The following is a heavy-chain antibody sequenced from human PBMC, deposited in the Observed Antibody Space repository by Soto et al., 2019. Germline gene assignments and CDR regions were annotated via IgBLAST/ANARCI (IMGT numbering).Heavy chain of an antibody. CDR3: ARDSCSSTSCYDY. J-gene: IGHJ4*02. CDR1: GFTFISYS. CDR2: ISSSSSYI. V-gene: IGHV3-21*01. D-gene: IGHD2-2*01. Sequence: EVQLVESGGGLVKPGGSLRLSCAASGFTFISYSMNWVRQAPGKGLEWVSSISSSSSYIYYADSVKGRFTISRDNAKNSLYLQMNSLRAEDTAVYYCARDSCSSTSCYDYWGQGTLVTVSS.